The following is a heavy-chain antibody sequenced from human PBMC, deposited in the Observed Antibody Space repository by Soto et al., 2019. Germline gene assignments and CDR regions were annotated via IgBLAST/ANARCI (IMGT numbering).Heavy chain of an antibody. Sequence: QITLKESGXTLVKPTQTLTLTCTFSGFSLSTSGVGVGWIRQPPGKALEWLALIYWDDDKRYSPSLKSRLTITKDTSKNQVVLTMTNMDPVDTATYYCAHLYGDYVPFDYWGQGTLVTVSS. D-gene: IGHD4-17*01. J-gene: IGHJ4*02. V-gene: IGHV2-5*02. CDR1: GFSLSTSGVG. CDR3: AHLYGDYVPFDY. CDR2: IYWDDDK.